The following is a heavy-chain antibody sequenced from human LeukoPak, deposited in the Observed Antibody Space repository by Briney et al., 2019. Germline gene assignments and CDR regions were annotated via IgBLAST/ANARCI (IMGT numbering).Heavy chain of an antibody. CDR2: IYHSGST. D-gene: IGHD3-10*01. V-gene: IGHV4-30-2*01. CDR1: GGSISSGGYS. J-gene: IGHJ5*02. Sequence: PSETLSLTCAVSGGSISSGGYSWSWIRQPPGKGLEWIGYIYHSGSTYYNPSLKSRVTISVDRSKNQFSLKLSSVTAADTAVYYCARDLLRGFGESWGQGTLVTVSS. CDR3: ARDLLRGFGES.